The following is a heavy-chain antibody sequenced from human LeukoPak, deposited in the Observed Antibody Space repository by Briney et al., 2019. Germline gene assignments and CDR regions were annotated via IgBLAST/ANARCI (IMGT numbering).Heavy chain of an antibody. D-gene: IGHD1-26*01. CDR1: GFTFSSYG. CDR3: ARDPYSGNYGAYYYYYMDV. Sequence: GGSLRLSCGASGFTFSSYGMHWVRQAPGKGLEWVSSITSSSSYIYYADSVKGRFTISRDNAKNSLYLQMDSLRVEDTAEYYCARDPYSGNYGAYYYYYMDVWGKGTTVTVSS. V-gene: IGHV3-21*06. J-gene: IGHJ6*03. CDR2: ITSSSSYI.